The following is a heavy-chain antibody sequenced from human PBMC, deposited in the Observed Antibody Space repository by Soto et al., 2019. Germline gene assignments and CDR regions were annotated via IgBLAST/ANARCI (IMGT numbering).Heavy chain of an antibody. Sequence: SETLSLTCAVSGFSISSGNYWGWIRKHPGKGLEWIGSVYHGGNTYYNPSLKSRVSISIDLSKNQFSLKLTSVTAADTAAYYYARARWYDAFNVWGQGTVVTVSS. J-gene: IGHJ3*01. D-gene: IGHD2-15*01. CDR3: ARARWYDAFNV. CDR2: VYHGGNT. CDR1: GFSISSGNY. V-gene: IGHV4-38-2*01.